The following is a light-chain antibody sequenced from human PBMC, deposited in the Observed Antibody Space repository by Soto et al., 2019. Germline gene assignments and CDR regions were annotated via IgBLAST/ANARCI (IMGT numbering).Light chain of an antibody. CDR2: GVS. Sequence: QSALTQPPSVSGSPGQSFTISCTGTSSDVGSYNRVSWYQQPPGTAPKLMIYGVSNRPSGVPDRFSGSKSGNTASLTISGLQPEDEADYYCNSYTSSNTYVFGTGTKVTVL. J-gene: IGLJ1*01. V-gene: IGLV2-18*02. CDR1: SSDVGSYNR. CDR3: NSYTSSNTYV.